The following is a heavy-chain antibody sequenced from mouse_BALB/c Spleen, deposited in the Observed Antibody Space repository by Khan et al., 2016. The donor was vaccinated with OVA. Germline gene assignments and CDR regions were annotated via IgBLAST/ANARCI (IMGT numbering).Heavy chain of an antibody. D-gene: IGHD6-1*01. V-gene: IGHV2-3*01. Sequence: VQLKESGPGLVAPSQSLSITCTVSGFSLTNYGVNWVRQPPGKGLEWLGVIWGDGSTNYHSALISRLSITKDKSKSKDFLKLNSLQTDGTATYYCAGVEASYYAMYYWGQGTSVTVSS. CDR3: AGVEASYYAMYY. J-gene: IGHJ4*01. CDR1: GFSLTNYG. CDR2: IWGDGST.